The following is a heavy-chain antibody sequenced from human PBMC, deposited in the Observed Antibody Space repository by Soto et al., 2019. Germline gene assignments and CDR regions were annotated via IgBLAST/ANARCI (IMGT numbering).Heavy chain of an antibody. Sequence: QVQLVQSGAEVKRPGSSVKVSCKASGGTFSSYAINWVRQAPGQGLEWVGGIIPICDTPNYAQKFQGRVTITADESTGTAYMELSSLRSEDTAVYYCAREPSSGWYNYFDYWGQGTLVTVSS. CDR3: AREPSSGWYNYFDY. CDR1: GGTFSSYA. CDR2: IIPICDTP. V-gene: IGHV1-69*01. D-gene: IGHD6-19*01. J-gene: IGHJ4*02.